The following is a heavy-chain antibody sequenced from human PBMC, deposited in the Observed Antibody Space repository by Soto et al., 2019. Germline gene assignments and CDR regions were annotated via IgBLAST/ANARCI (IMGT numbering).Heavy chain of an antibody. Sequence: PSETLSLTCTVSGGSISSGDYYWSWIRQPPGKGLEWIGYIYYSGSTYYNTSLKSRVTISVDTSKNQFSLKLSSVTAADTAVYYCAPMVRGTYNWFDPWGQGTLVTVSS. CDR3: APMVRGTYNWFDP. CDR1: GGSISSGDYY. D-gene: IGHD3-10*01. V-gene: IGHV4-30-4*01. CDR2: IYYSGST. J-gene: IGHJ5*02.